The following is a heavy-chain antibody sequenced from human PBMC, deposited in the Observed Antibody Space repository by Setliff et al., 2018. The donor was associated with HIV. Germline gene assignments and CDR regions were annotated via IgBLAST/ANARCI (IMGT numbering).Heavy chain of an antibody. CDR2: ISISSSNI. CDR3: ARVAHHTVVVTAIRQAPRPNAFDM. J-gene: IGHJ3*02. CDR1: GFTFTGYT. D-gene: IGHD2-21*02. Sequence: GGSLRLSCAASGFTFTGYTMNWVRQAPGKGLEWVSSISISSSNIYYADSVKGRFTISRDNAKNSLYLQMNKLRVEDTAVYYCARVAHHTVVVTAIRQAPRPNAFDMWGQGTTVTVSS. V-gene: IGHV3-21*01.